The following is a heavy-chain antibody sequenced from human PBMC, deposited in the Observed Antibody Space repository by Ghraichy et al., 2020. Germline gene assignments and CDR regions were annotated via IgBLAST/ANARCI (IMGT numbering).Heavy chain of an antibody. CDR2: ISHTGST. V-gene: IGHV4-4*02. J-gene: IGHJ4*02. D-gene: IGHD3-10*01. CDR1: GGSISSDHW. CDR3: ARHGFFSLDY. Sequence: SETLSLTCGVSGGSISSDHWWSWVRQPPGKGLEWIGEISHTGSTAYNPSLQSRVTISVDRSKNQLSLKLTSVTAADTAVYYCARHGFFSLDYWGQGVLFTVSS.